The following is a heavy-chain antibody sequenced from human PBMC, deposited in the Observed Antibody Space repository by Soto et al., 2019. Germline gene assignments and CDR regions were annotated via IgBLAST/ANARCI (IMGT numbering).Heavy chain of an antibody. D-gene: IGHD3-22*01. CDR2: IYTSGST. Sequence: SETLSLTCTVSGGSISSYYWSWIRQPAGKGLEWIGRIYTSGSTNYNPSLKSRVTMSVDTSKNQFSLKLSSVTAEDTAVYYCAKTRLYDNNAFHRDAFDIWGQGTMVTVSS. CDR3: AKTRLYDNNAFHRDAFDI. CDR1: GGSISSYY. V-gene: IGHV4-4*07. J-gene: IGHJ3*02.